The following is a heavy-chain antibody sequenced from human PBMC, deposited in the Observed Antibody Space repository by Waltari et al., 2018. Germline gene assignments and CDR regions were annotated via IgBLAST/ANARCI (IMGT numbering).Heavy chain of an antibody. J-gene: IGHJ4*02. V-gene: IGHV1-69*04. Sequence: QVQLVQSGAEVKKPGSSVKASCQASGDSFSSYAMSWVRQAPGEGLEWMGTIIPILGTADYAQRFQGRVTISADKPTASVYMELSGLTSEDTAMYYCARGISASYEYFDYWGQGTLVTVSS. CDR1: GDSFSSYA. CDR3: ARGISASYEYFDY. CDR2: IIPILGTA. D-gene: IGHD3-3*01.